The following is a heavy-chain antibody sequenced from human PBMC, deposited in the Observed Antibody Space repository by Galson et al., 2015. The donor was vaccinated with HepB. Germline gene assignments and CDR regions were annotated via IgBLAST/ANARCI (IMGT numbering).Heavy chain of an antibody. V-gene: IGHV1-2*04. CDR3: ARMADDIGIAVAGTAYYYGMDV. CDR2: INPNSGGT. J-gene: IGHJ6*02. CDR1: GYTFTGYY. Sequence: SVKVSCKASGYTFTGYYMHWVRQAPGQGLEWMGWINPNSGGTNYAQKFQGWVTMTRDTSISTAYMELSRLRSDDTAVYYCARMADDIGIAVAGTAYYYGMDVWGQGTTVTVSS. D-gene: IGHD6-19*01.